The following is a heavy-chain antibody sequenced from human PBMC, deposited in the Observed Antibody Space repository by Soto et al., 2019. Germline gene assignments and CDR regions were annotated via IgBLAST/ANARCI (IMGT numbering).Heavy chain of an antibody. V-gene: IGHV4-34*01. CDR2: INHSGST. D-gene: IGHD3-10*01. CDR3: ARQRPNLGYGSGSYYYYFDY. J-gene: IGHJ4*02. CDR1: GGSFSGYY. Sequence: SETLSLTCAVYGGSFSGYYWSWIRQPLGKGLEWIGEINHSGSTNYNPSLKSRVTISVDTSKNQFSLRLSSVTAADTAVYYCARQRPNLGYGSGSYYYYFDYWGQGTLVTVSS.